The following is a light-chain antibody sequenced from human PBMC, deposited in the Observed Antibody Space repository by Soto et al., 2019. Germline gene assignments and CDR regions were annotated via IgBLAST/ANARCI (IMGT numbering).Light chain of an antibody. CDR2: EVS. V-gene: IGLV2-14*01. CDR3: CSFTSITTYV. CDR1: SSDVGSYNY. Sequence: TQPASVSGSLGQSITISCTGTSSDVGSYNYVSWYQQQPGKAPKLMISEVSNRPPGVSNRFSGSKSGNTASLIISWLQAEDEADYYCCSFTSITTYVFGTGTKVTVL. J-gene: IGLJ1*01.